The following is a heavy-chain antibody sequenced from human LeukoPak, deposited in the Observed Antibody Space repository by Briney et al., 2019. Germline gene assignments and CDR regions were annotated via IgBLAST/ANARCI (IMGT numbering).Heavy chain of an antibody. J-gene: IGHJ6*03. CDR2: MNPNSGNT. CDR1: GYTFTSYD. CDR3: FIGSSGYYYCYMDV. V-gene: IGHV1-8*01. D-gene: IGHD6-6*01. Sequence: ASVKVSCKASGYTFTSYDINWVRQATGQGLEWMGWMNPNSGNTGYAQKFQGRVTMTRNTSISTAYMELSSLRSEDTAVYYCFIGSSGYYYCYMDVWGKGTTVTVSS.